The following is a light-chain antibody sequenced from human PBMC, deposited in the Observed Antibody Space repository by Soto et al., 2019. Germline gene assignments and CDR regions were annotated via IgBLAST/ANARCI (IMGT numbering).Light chain of an antibody. CDR1: QSVLYGSNSKNY. J-gene: IGKJ2*01. CDR2: WAS. Sequence: IVMTQSPDSLAVSLGERATINCKSSQSVLYGSNSKNYLAWYQQKPGQPPKLLIYWASTRESGVPDRFSGSGSGTDFTLNISRLQAEDVAVYYCQPYYDTRSFGQGTKLEIK. CDR3: QPYYDTRS. V-gene: IGKV4-1*01.